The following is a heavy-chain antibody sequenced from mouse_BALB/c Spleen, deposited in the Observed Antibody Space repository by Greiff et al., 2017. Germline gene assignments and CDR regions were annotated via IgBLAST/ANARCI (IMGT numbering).Heavy chain of an antibody. CDR2: ISSGGST. CDR3: ARAYYRYESY. CDR1: GFTFSSYA. Sequence: EVQRVESGGGLVKPGGSLKLSCAASGFTFSSYAMSWVRQTPEKRLEWVASISSGGSTYYPDSVKGRFTISRDNARNILYLQMSSLRSEDTAMYYCARAYYRYESYWGQGTLVTVSA. V-gene: IGHV5-6-5*01. D-gene: IGHD2-14*01. J-gene: IGHJ3*01.